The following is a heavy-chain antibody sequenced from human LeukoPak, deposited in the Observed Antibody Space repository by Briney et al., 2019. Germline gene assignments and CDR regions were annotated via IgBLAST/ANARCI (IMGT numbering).Heavy chain of an antibody. D-gene: IGHD3-10*01. V-gene: IGHV5-10-1*01. CDR1: GYSFTNYW. CDR3: ARHYGSGSPLDH. CDR2: IDPTDSYT. J-gene: IGHJ4*02. Sequence: GESLKISCKGSGYSFTNYWITWVRQMPGKGLEWLGRIDPTDSYTNYSPSFQGHDTISADKSISTAYLQWSSLKTSDTAMYYCARHYGSGSPLDHWGQGTLVTVSS.